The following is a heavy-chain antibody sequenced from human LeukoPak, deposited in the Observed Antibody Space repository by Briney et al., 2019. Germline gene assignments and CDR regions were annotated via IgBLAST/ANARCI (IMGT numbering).Heavy chain of an antibody. CDR1: GFTFSSYP. D-gene: IGHD6-19*01. Sequence: PGRSLRLSCAASGFTFSSYPMHWVRQAPGKGLEWVAVISYDGSNKYYADSVKGRFTISRDNSKNTLQLQMDSLRAEDTAVYYCARDRLDITVAGTVDYWGQGTLVTVSS. V-gene: IGHV3-30-3*01. J-gene: IGHJ4*02. CDR3: ARDRLDITVAGTVDY. CDR2: ISYDGSNK.